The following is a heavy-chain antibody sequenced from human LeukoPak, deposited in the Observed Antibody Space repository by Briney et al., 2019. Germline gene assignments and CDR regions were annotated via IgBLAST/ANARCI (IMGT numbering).Heavy chain of an antibody. CDR1: GGSISSSTSY. CDR2: IYYSGRT. V-gene: IGHV4-39*01. J-gene: IGHJ3*02. D-gene: IGHD6-13*01. CDR3: AGHPGITAAGTGFDI. Sequence: SETLSLTRTVSGGSISSSTSYWGWIRQPPGKGLEWIGSIYYSGRTYYNPSLKSRLTISVDTSKNQFSLKLSSVTAADTAVYYCAGHPGITAAGTGFDIWGQGTMVTVSS.